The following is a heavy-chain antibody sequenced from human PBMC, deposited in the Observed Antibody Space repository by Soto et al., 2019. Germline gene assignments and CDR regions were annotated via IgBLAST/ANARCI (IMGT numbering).Heavy chain of an antibody. CDR1: GGSFSGYY. J-gene: IGHJ6*03. CDR2: INHSGST. CDR3: ARIGWLFPNYYYYTDV. V-gene: IGHV4-34*01. D-gene: IGHD2-8*01. Sequence: PSETLSLTCAVYGGSFSGYYWSWIRQPPGKGLEWIGEINHSGSTNYNPSLKSRVTISVDTSKNQFSLKLSSVTAADTAVYYCARIGWLFPNYYYYTDVWGKGTTVTVSS.